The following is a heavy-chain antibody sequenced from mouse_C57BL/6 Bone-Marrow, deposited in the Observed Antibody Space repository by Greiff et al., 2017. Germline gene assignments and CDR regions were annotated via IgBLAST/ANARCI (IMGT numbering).Heavy chain of an antibody. D-gene: IGHD2-3*01. J-gene: IGHJ4*01. CDR2: IYPRSGNT. CDR1: GYTFTSYG. Sequence: QVHVKQSGAELARPGASVKLSCKASGYTFTSYGISWVKQRTGQGLEWIGEIYPRSGNTYYNEKFKGKATLTADKSSSTAYMELRSLTSEDSAVYFCARDDGYLYYYAMDYWGQGTSVTVSS. V-gene: IGHV1-81*01. CDR3: ARDDGYLYYYAMDY.